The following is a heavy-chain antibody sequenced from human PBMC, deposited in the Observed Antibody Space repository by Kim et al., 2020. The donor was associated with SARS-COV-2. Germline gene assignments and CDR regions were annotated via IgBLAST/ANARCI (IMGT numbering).Heavy chain of an antibody. CDR3: AREEPHPAYYDFWSGYYINYYYYGMDV. D-gene: IGHD3-3*01. Sequence: GGSLRLSCAASGFTFSSYSMNWVRQAPGKGLEWVSSISSSSSYIYYADSVKGRFTISRDNAKNSLYLQMNSLRAEDTAVYYCAREEPHPAYYDFWSGYYINYYYYGMDVWGQGTTVTVSS. CDR1: GFTFSSYS. J-gene: IGHJ6*02. CDR2: ISSSSSYI. V-gene: IGHV3-21*01.